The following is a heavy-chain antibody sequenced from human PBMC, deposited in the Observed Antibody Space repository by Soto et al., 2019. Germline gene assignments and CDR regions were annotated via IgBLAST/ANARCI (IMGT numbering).Heavy chain of an antibody. D-gene: IGHD6-19*01. V-gene: IGHV3-9*01. CDR3: ARHSSGRSTMAFDI. Sequence: GGSLRLSCAASGFTFDDYAMHWVRQAPGKGLEWVSGISWNSGSIGYADSVKGRFTISRDNAKNSLYLQMNSLRAEDTALYYCARHSSGRSTMAFDIWGQGTMVTVSS. J-gene: IGHJ3*02. CDR1: GFTFDDYA. CDR2: ISWNSGSI.